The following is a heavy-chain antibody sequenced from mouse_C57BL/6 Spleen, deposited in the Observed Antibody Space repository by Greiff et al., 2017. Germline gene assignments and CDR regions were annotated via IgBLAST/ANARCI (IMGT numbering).Heavy chain of an antibody. CDR3: ARAYDGYWYFDV. CDR1: GYSFTDYN. D-gene: IGHD2-3*01. CDR2: INPNYGTT. V-gene: IGHV1-39*01. Sequence: EVKLMESGPELVKPGASVKISCKASGYSFTDYNMNWVKQSNGKSLEWIGVINPNYGTTSYNQKFKGKATLTVDQSSSTAYMQLNSLTSEDSAVYYCARAYDGYWYFDVWGTGTTVTVSS. J-gene: IGHJ1*03.